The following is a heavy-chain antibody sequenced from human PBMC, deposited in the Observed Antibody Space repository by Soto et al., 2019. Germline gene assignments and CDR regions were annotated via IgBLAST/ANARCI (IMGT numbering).Heavy chain of an antibody. V-gene: IGHV3-30*18. CDR2: ISYDGSDK. CDR1: GFTFSSYG. J-gene: IGHJ3*01. D-gene: IGHD4-17*01. Sequence: QVQLVESGGGVVQPGRSLRLSCAASGFTFSSYGMHWVRQAPGKGLEWVALISYDGSDKYYADSVKGRFTNSRDNSKNTLYLQMNSLRPEDTAVYYCAKDDYGDYRGAFDVWGQETMVTVSS. CDR3: AKDDYGDYRGAFDV.